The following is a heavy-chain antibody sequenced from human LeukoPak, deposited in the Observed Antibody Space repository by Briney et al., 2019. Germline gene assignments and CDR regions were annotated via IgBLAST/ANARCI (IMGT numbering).Heavy chain of an antibody. Sequence: SETLSLTCTVSGGTISSTSYYWGWVRQPPGKGLEWIRSIYYSGSTSYNPSLKSRVTVSVDTSKNQFSLKLSSVTAADTALYYCGRYCSATSCYTFDYWGQGALVTVSS. D-gene: IGHD2-2*02. CDR2: IYYSGST. CDR3: GRYCSATSCYTFDY. J-gene: IGHJ4*02. CDR1: GGTISSTSYY. V-gene: IGHV4-39*01.